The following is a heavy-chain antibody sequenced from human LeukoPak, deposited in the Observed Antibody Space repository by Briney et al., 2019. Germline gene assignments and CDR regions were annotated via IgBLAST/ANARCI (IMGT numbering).Heavy chain of an antibody. J-gene: IGHJ4*02. CDR3: ARQARDYVWGSYRYTPYFDY. D-gene: IGHD3-16*02. Sequence: GESLKISCKGSGYSFTSYWIGWVRQMPGKGLEWMGITYPGDSDTRYSPSFQGQVTISADKSISTAYLQWSSLKASDTAMYYCARQARDYVWGSYRYTPYFDYWGQGTLVTVSS. V-gene: IGHV5-51*01. CDR2: TYPGDSDT. CDR1: GYSFTSYW.